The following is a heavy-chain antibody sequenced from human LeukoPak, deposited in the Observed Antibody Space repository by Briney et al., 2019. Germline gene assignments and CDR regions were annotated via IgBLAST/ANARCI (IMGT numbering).Heavy chain of an antibody. CDR1: GFTSSGYR. Sequence: VGSLRLSSAASGFTSSGYRMTWVPPGPGKRLEWVANTKQDGSEKYYVDSGKGRFTISRDNAKNSLYLQMNSLEAEDTAMYYCARRGTSGSWAHFDYWGQGSLVTVSS. V-gene: IGHV3-7*05. CDR3: ARRGTSGSWAHFDY. J-gene: IGHJ4*02. CDR2: TKQDGSEK. D-gene: IGHD6-13*01.